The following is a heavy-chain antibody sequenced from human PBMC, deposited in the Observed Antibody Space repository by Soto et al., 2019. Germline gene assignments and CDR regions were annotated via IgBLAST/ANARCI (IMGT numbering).Heavy chain of an antibody. J-gene: IGHJ5*01. V-gene: IGHV4-39*01. CDR3: ARRYFDYVWWSDRNNWFDS. CDR1: GGSISSSSYY. Sequence: SETLSLTCTVSGGSISSSSYYWGWIRQPPGKGLEWIGSIYYSGSTYYNPSLKSRVTISVDTSKNQFSLKLSSVTAADTAVYYCARRYFDYVWWSDRNNWFDSSSRRSLVTGSS. D-gene: IGHD3-16*02. CDR2: IYYSGST.